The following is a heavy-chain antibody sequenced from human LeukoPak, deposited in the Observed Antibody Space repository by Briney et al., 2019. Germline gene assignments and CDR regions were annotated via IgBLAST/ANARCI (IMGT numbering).Heavy chain of an antibody. CDR1: GFTFSSYG. CDR2: IWYDGSNK. Sequence: GGSLRLSCAASGFTFSSYGMHWVRQAPGKGLEWVAVIWYDGSNKYYADSVKGRFTISRDNSKNTLYLQMNSLRAEDTAVYYCAKEVDTAMVDYWGQGTLVTVSS. D-gene: IGHD5-18*01. V-gene: IGHV3-33*06. J-gene: IGHJ4*02. CDR3: AKEVDTAMVDY.